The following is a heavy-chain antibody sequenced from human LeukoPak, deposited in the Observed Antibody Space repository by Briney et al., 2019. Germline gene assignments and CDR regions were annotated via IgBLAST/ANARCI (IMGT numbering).Heavy chain of an antibody. J-gene: IGHJ4*02. D-gene: IGHD3-22*01. V-gene: IGHV3-74*01. CDR3: ARDIYDATGY. CDR1: GFTFSNHW. Sequence: GGSLRLSCAASGFTFSNHWMHWVRQAPGKGLEWVSRINSDGISATYADSVKGRFTISRDNAKNTLSLQMNSLRAEDTAVYYCARDIYDATGYWGQGTLVTVSS. CDR2: INSDGISA.